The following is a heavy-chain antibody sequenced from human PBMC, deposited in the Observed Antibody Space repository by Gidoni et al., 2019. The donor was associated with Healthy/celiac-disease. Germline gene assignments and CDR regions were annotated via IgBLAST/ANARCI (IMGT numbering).Heavy chain of an antibody. V-gene: IGHV3-11*01. CDR3: ARISGWYLDY. D-gene: IGHD6-19*01. CDR2: IISSGSTI. Sequence: QVQLLEPVGGLVQPGGSLSLSCSPYGFILSDYYIRCLRHAPGKGLEWVSYIISSGSTIYDADSVKGRITISRVNAKNSLYLQMNRRRAEDTAVYYCARISGWYLDYWGQGTLVTVSS. CDR1: GFILSDYY. J-gene: IGHJ4*02.